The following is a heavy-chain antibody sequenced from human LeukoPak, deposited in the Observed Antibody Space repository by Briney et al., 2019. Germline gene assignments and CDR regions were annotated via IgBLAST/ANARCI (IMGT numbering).Heavy chain of an antibody. D-gene: IGHD6-13*01. V-gene: IGHV4-4*07. CDR2: TYTSGST. CDR3: ATSAGYSSSYYASGAFDI. J-gene: IGHJ3*02. Sequence: PSETLSLTCTVCGGSICSYYWSWMRQPAGKGLEWIGRTYTSGSTNYNPSLKSRVTMSVDTSKNQFSLKLSSVTAADTAVYYCATSAGYSSSYYASGAFDIWGQGTMVTVSS. CDR1: GGSICSYY.